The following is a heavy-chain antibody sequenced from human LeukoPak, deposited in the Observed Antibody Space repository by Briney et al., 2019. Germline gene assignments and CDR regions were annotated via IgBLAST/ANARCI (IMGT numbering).Heavy chain of an antibody. Sequence: ASVKVSCKASGYTFTSYGISWVRQAPGQGLEWMGWISAYNGNTNYAQKLQGRVTMTTDTSTSTAYMERRSLRADDTAVYYCAGVSVAVARFDPWGQGTLVTVSS. CDR1: GYTFTSYG. CDR2: ISAYNGNT. CDR3: AGVSVAVARFDP. D-gene: IGHD6-19*01. V-gene: IGHV1-18*01. J-gene: IGHJ5*02.